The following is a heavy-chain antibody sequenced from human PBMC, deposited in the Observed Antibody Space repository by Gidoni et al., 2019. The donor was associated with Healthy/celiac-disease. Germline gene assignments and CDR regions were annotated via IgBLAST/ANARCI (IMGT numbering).Heavy chain of an antibody. D-gene: IGHD1-1*01. CDR1: GGSFSGYY. CDR2: INHSGST. J-gene: IGHJ4*02. CDR3: ARGAGTKKLDY. V-gene: IGHV4-34*01. Sequence: QVQLQQWGAGLLKPSETLSLTCAVYGGSFSGYYWSWIRQPPGKGLEWIGEINHSGSTNYNPSLKSRVTISVDTSKNQFSLKLSSVTAADTAVYYCARGAGTKKLDYWGQGTLVTVSS.